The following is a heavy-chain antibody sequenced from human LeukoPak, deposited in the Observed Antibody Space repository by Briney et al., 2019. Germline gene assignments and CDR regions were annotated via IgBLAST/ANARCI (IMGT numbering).Heavy chain of an antibody. CDR1: GCTFTGYY. J-gene: IGHJ4*02. CDR2: INPNSGGT. Sequence: ASVKVSCKASGCTFTGYYMHWVRQAPGQGLEWMGWINPNSGGTNYAQTFQGRVTMTRDTSISTAYMELSRLRSDDTAVYYCARVGRTALGEPFDYWGQGTLVTVSS. CDR3: ARVGRTALGEPFDY. D-gene: IGHD1-26*01. V-gene: IGHV1-2*02.